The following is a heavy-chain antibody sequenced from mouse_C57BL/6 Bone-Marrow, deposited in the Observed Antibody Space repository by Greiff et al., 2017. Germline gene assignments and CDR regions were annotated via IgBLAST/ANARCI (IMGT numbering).Heavy chain of an antibody. CDR1: GFSLTSYG. V-gene: IGHV2-2*01. D-gene: IGHD1-1*01. Sequence: QVQLQQSGPGLVQPSQSLSITCTVSGFSLTSYGVHWVRQSPGKGLEWLGVIWSGGSTDYNAAFISRLSISKDNSKSQVFFKMNSLQADDTAIYYCARLITTVVATSDVWGTGTTVTVSS. J-gene: IGHJ1*03. CDR3: ARLITTVVATSDV. CDR2: IWSGGST.